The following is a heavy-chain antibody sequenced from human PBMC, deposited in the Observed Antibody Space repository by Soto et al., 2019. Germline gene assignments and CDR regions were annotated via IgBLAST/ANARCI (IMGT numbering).Heavy chain of an antibody. CDR2: INHSGST. CDR1: GASFSDSY. CDR3: AREVPSRYFDL. V-gene: IGHV4-34*01. J-gene: IGHJ2*01. D-gene: IGHD1-1*01. Sequence: QVRLQQWGAGLLKPSETLSLTCAVYGASFSDSYWNWIRQPPGKGLEWIGEINHSGSTIYNTSLESXXAXSXXTSRKQVTLKMRSATAADTAVYYCAREVPSRYFDLWGRGTPVTVSS.